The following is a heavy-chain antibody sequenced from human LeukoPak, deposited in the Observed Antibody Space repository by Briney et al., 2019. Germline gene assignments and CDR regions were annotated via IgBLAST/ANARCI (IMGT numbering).Heavy chain of an antibody. CDR1: GGSISSYY. Sequence: SETLSLTCTVSGGSISSYYWSWIRQPPGQGLEWIGYIYTSGSTNYNPSLKSRVTISVDTSKNQFSLKLSSVTAADTAVYYCVGSSTSYYYMDVWGKGTTVTVSS. J-gene: IGHJ6*03. CDR2: IYTSGST. D-gene: IGHD2-2*01. CDR3: VGSSTSYYYMDV. V-gene: IGHV4-4*09.